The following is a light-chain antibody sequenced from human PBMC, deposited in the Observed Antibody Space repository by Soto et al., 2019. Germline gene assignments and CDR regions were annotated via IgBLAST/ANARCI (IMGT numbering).Light chain of an antibody. CDR1: QSFSSSY. CDR3: QQYGTSLFT. Sequence: EIVLTQSPGTLSLSPGERATLSCRASQSFSSSYLAWYQQKPGQAPRLLIYGASSRATGIPDRFSGSESGTDFTLTISRLEPEDFAVYYCQQYGTSLFTFGQGNKLEI. V-gene: IGKV3-20*01. J-gene: IGKJ2*01. CDR2: GAS.